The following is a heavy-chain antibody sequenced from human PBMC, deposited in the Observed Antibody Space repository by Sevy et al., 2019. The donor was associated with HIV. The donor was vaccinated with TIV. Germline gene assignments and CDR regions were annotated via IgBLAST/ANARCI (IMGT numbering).Heavy chain of an antibody. CDR3: AKNSGRHLNHYRFDY. Sequence: GGSLRLSCAASGFTFSNYAMSWVRQAPGKGLEWVSVISGRGRTTYYADSVKGRFTISRDNSKNTLYLHMNSLRDEDTAVYYCAKNSGRHLNHYRFDYWGQGTLVTVSS. D-gene: IGHD1-26*01. CDR2: ISGRGRTT. V-gene: IGHV3-23*01. CDR1: GFTFSNYA. J-gene: IGHJ4*02.